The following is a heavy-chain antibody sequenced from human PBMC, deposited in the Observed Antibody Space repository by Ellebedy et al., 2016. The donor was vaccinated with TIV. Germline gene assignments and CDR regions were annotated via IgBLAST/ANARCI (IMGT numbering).Heavy chain of an antibody. V-gene: IGHV5-51*01. CDR1: GYSSTNSW. J-gene: IGHJ1*01. D-gene: IGHD2-2*01. Sequence: KVSCKGSGYSSTNSWIVCVRQMHRKGLEWMGIIHPGDSETRYSASFQGQVIISGDKSISTAYLQSSSLKASDTAMYYCARHIPPHLPVHWGQGTLVTVSS. CDR2: IHPGDSET. CDR3: ARHIPPHLPVH.